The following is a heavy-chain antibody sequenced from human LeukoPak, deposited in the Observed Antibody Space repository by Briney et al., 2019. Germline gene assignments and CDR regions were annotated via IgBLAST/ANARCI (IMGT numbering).Heavy chain of an antibody. CDR1: GGSFSGYY. D-gene: IGHD2-2*01. Sequence: SESLTLTCAVYGGSFSGYYWSWIRQPPGKGLEWIGEINHSGSTNYNPSLKSRVTISVDTSKNQFSLKLSSVTAADTAVYYCASIPIVVVPAAPDYWGHGTLVTVSS. V-gene: IGHV4-34*01. J-gene: IGHJ4*01. CDR3: ASIPIVVVPAAPDY. CDR2: INHSGST.